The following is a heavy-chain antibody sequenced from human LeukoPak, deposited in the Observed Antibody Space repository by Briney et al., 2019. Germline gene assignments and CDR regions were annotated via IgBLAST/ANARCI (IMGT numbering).Heavy chain of an antibody. J-gene: IGHJ4*02. CDR1: GFTFSSYG. D-gene: IGHD3-16*01. CDR3: ARDYAGKYYFDY. Sequence: PGGSLRLSCAASGFTFSSYGMHWVRQAPGKGLEWVAVIWYDGSNKYYADSVKGRFTTSRDNSKNTLYLQMNSLRAEDTAVYYCARDYAGKYYFDYWGQGTLVTVSS. CDR2: IWYDGSNK. V-gene: IGHV3-33*01.